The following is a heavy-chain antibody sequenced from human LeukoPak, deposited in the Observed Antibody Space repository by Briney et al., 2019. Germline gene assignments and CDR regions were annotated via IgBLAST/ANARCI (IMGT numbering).Heavy chain of an antibody. V-gene: IGHV1-2*02. CDR2: INHNSGGT. J-gene: IGHJ5*02. CDR3: ARARRITMIVVANNWFDP. Sequence: ASVKVSCKASGYTFTGYYMHWVRQAPGQGLEWMGWINHNSGGTNYAQKFQGRVTMTRDTSISTAYMELSRLRSDDTAVYYCARARRITMIVVANNWFDPWGQGTLVTVSS. D-gene: IGHD3-22*01. CDR1: GYTFTGYY.